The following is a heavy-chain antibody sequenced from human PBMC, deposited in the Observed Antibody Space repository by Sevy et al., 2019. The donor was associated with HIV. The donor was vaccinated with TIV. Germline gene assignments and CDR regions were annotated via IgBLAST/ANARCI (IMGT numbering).Heavy chain of an antibody. CDR2: ISFDGRNE. J-gene: IGHJ4*01. D-gene: IGHD2-8*01. Sequence: GGSLRLSCAASGFTFGNHAIHWVRQAPGKGQEWVAIISFDGRNEHYAGSVKGRFTISRDNSKKTVYLQLTNLRSEDAAVYYCARDHCTDGVCFRSGYFDYWGQGTLVTVSS. CDR3: ARDHCTDGVCFRSGYFDY. V-gene: IGHV3-30*04. CDR1: GFTFGNHA.